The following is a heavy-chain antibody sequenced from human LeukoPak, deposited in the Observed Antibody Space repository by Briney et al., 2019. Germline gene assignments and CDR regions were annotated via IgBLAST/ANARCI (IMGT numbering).Heavy chain of an antibody. V-gene: IGHV4-59*01. CDR3: GYLSGITRAVDF. CDR2: IYYGGST. Sequence: SETLSLTCTVSGGSISSYYWSWIRQPPGKGLEWMGYIYYGGSTNYNPSLKSRVNISINTSKNQFSLKMKPVTAGDTGVYFCGYLSGITRAVDFWVRGGMVTVSS. J-gene: IGHJ3*01. D-gene: IGHD1-20*01. CDR1: GGSISSYY.